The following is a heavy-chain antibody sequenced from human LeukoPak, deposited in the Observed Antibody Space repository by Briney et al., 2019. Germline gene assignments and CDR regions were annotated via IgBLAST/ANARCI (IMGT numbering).Heavy chain of an antibody. CDR3: AELGITMIGGV. D-gene: IGHD3-10*02. V-gene: IGHV3-48*03. CDR1: GFTFSSYE. CDR2: ISSSGSTI. J-gene: IGHJ6*04. Sequence: GGSRRLSCAASGFTFSSYEMNWVRQAPGKGLEWVSYISSSGSTIYYADSVKGRFTISRDNAKNSLYLQMNSLRAEDTAVYYCAELGITMIGGVWGKGTTVTISS.